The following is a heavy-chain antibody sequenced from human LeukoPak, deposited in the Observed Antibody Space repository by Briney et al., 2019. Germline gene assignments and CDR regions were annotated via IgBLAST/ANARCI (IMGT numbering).Heavy chain of an antibody. CDR3: ARDRAFGVLGLAYYFDY. CDR1: GFTFSNYA. V-gene: IGHV3-30-3*01. Sequence: PGGSLRLSCAASGFTFSNYAMSWVRQAPGKGLEWVAVISYDGSNKYYADSVKGRFTISRDNSKNTLYLQMNSLRAEDTAVYYCARDRAFGVLGLAYYFDYWGQGTLVTVSS. CDR2: ISYDGSNK. D-gene: IGHD3-16*01. J-gene: IGHJ4*02.